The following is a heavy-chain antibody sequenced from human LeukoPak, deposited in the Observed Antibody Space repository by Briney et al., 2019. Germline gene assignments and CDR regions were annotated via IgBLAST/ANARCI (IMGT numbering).Heavy chain of an antibody. CDR2: ISSSGSTI. Sequence: PGGSLRPSCAASGSTFSVYEMNWVRQAPGKGLEWVSYISSSGSTIYYADSVRGRFTISRDNAKNSLYLQMNSLRAEDTAVYYCARHSPSHYYDSSGYSYWGQGTLVTVSS. J-gene: IGHJ4*02. CDR3: ARHSPSHYYDSSGYSY. CDR1: GSTFSVYE. V-gene: IGHV3-48*03. D-gene: IGHD3-22*01.